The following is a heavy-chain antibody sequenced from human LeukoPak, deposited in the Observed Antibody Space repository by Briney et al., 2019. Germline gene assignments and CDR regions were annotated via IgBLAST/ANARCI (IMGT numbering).Heavy chain of an antibody. V-gene: IGHV1-18*01. CDR3: ARESKYYYDSSGYHSVIDY. Sequence: ASVKVSCKASGYTFTSYGISWVRQAPGQGLEWMGWISAYNGNTNYAQKLQGRVTMTTDTSTSTAYMELRSLRSDDTAVYYCARESKYYYDSSGYHSVIDYWGQGTLVTASS. J-gene: IGHJ4*02. CDR2: ISAYNGNT. D-gene: IGHD3-22*01. CDR1: GYTFTSYG.